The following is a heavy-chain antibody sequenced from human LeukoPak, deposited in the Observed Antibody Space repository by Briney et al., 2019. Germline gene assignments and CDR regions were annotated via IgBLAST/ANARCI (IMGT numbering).Heavy chain of an antibody. CDR1: GYSFTSYW. CDR3: ARSLSSGWPGFGY. Sequence: GESLKISCKGSGYSFTSYWINWVRQMPGKGLEWMGKIDPSDSYTNYSPSFQGHVTISADKSISTAYLQWSSLKASDTAMYYCARSLSSGWPGFGYWGQGALVTVSS. CDR2: IDPSDSYT. D-gene: IGHD6-19*01. V-gene: IGHV5-10-1*01. J-gene: IGHJ4*02.